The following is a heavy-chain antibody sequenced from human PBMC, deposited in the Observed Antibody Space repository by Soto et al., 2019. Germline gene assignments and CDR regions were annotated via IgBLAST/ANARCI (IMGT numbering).Heavy chain of an antibody. CDR2: INSDGSST. CDR1: GFTFSSYW. Sequence: EVQLVESGGGLVQPGGSLRLSCAASGFTFSSYWMHWVRQAPGKGLVWVSRINSDGSSTSYADSVKGRLTISRDNAKNTRYLQMNSLSAEDTAVSYCVRTSLVVAAATREDYWGQGTLVTVSS. D-gene: IGHD2-15*01. V-gene: IGHV3-74*01. J-gene: IGHJ4*02. CDR3: VRTSLVVAAATREDY.